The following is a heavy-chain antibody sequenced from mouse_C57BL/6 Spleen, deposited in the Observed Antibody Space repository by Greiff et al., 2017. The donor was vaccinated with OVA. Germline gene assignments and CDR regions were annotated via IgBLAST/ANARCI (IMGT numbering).Heavy chain of an antibody. Sequence: EVKLMESGPGLVKPSQSLSLTCSVTGYPITSGYYWNWIRQFPGNKLEWMGYISYDGSNNYNPSLKNRISITRDTSKNQFFLKLNSVTTEDTATYYCALNPYFDVWGTGTTVTVSS. J-gene: IGHJ1*03. CDR3: ALNPYFDV. CDR2: ISYDGSN. V-gene: IGHV3-6*01. CDR1: GYPITSGYY.